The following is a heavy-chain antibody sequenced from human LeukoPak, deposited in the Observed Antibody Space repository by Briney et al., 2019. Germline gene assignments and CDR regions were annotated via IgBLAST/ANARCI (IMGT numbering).Heavy chain of an antibody. CDR2: IIPIFGTA. CDR3: ARLVAAGSTLFDY. J-gene: IGHJ4*02. CDR1: GGTFSSYA. V-gene: IGHV1-69*05. Sequence: SVKVSCKASGGTFSSYAISWVRQAPGQGLEWMGRIIPIFGTANYAQKFQGRVTITTDESTSTAYMELSSLRSEDTAVYYCARLVAAGSTLFDYWGQGTLVTVSS. D-gene: IGHD6-13*01.